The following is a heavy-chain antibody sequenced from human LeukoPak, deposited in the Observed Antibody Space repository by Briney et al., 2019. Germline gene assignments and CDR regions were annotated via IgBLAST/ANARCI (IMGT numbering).Heavy chain of an antibody. V-gene: IGHV3-30*02. J-gene: IGHJ4*02. CDR2: IRYDGSNK. Sequence: GGSLRLSCAASGFTFSSYGMHWVRQAPGKGLEWVAFIRYDGSNKYYADSVKGRFTISRDNAKNSLYLQMNSLRAEDTAVYYCSRGTMFPYYFDYWGQGTLVTVSS. D-gene: IGHD3-10*02. CDR3: SRGTMFPYYFDY. CDR1: GFTFSSYG.